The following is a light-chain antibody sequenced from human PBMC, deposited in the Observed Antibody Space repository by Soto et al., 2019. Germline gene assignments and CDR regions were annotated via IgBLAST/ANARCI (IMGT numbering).Light chain of an antibody. CDR1: QSLLHSNGYNY. CDR2: LGS. V-gene: IGKV2-28*01. J-gene: IGKJ1*01. Sequence: DIVMTQSPLSLPVTHGEPASISCRSSQSLLHSNGYNYLDWYLQKPGQSPQLLIYLGSNRASGVHDRFSGSGSGTDFTLKISRVEAEDVGVYYCMQALQTPPTFGQGTKVEIK. CDR3: MQALQTPPT.